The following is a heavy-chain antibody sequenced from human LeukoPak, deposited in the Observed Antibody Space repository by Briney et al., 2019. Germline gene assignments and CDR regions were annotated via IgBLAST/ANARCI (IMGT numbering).Heavy chain of an antibody. D-gene: IGHD4-17*01. V-gene: IGHV1-46*01. Sequence: ASVKVSCKASGASFINYYIHWVRQAPGQGLEWMGIINPSGGSTSYAQKFQGRVTMTRDTSTSTVYVELSSLRSEDTAVYYCARDLVARYGDWFDPWGQGTLVTVSS. CDR2: INPSGGST. CDR3: ARDLVARYGDWFDP. J-gene: IGHJ5*02. CDR1: GASFINYY.